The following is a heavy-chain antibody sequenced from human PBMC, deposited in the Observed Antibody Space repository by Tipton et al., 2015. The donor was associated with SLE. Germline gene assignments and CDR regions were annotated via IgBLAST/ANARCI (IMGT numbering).Heavy chain of an antibody. V-gene: IGHV4-4*07. CDR3: ARSSYMVRGGHFDY. Sequence: TLSLTCTVSGGSISSYYWSWIRQPAGKGLEWIGRIYTSVSTNYNPSLKSRVTMSVDTSKKQFSLKLSSVTAADTAVYYCARSSYMVRGGHFDYWGQGTLVTVSS. CDR2: IYTSVST. J-gene: IGHJ4*02. CDR1: GGSISSYY. D-gene: IGHD3-10*01.